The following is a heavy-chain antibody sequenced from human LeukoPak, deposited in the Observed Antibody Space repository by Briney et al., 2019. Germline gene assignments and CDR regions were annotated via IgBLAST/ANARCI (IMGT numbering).Heavy chain of an antibody. J-gene: IGHJ3*02. D-gene: IGHD3-3*01. CDR1: GGSISSGGYS. Sequence: PSETLSLTCAVSGGSISSGGYSWSWIRQPPGKGLEWIGYIYHSGSTYYNPSLKSRVTISVDRSKNQFSLKLSSVTAADTAVYYCASSTIFGGTDAFDIWGQGTMVTVSS. V-gene: IGHV4-30-2*01. CDR2: IYHSGST. CDR3: ASSTIFGGTDAFDI.